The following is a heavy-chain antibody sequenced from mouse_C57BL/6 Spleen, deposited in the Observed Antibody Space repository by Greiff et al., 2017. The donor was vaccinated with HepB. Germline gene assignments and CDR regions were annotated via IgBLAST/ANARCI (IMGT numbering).Heavy chain of an antibody. CDR1: GFNIKDYY. V-gene: IGHV14-2*01. CDR3: ARLVTTTWFAY. D-gene: IGHD2-2*01. CDR2: IDPEDGET. Sequence: VQLQESGAELVKPGASVKLSCTASGFNIKDYYMHWVKQRTEQGLEWIGRIDPEDGETKYAPKFQGKATLTVDTSSSTAYMQLSSLTSEDSEVYYCARLVTTTWFAYWGQGTLVTVSA. J-gene: IGHJ3*01.